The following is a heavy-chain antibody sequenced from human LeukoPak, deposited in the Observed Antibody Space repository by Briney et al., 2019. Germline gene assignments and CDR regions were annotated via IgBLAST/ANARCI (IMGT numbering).Heavy chain of an antibody. Sequence: GGSLRLSCAASGFTFSIYSMNWVRQAPGKGLEWVSSIGGSSTSIYHADSVKGRFTISRDNAKNSLYLQMNSLRAEDTAVYYCAKEAGQDYGALDAFDIWGQGTMVTVSS. J-gene: IGHJ3*02. CDR3: AKEAGQDYGALDAFDI. V-gene: IGHV3-21*01. CDR2: IGGSSTSI. D-gene: IGHD4-17*01. CDR1: GFTFSIYS.